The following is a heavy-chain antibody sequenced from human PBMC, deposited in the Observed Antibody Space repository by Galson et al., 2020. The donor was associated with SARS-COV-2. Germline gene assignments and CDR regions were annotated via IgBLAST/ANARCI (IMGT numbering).Heavy chain of an antibody. J-gene: IGHJ4*02. D-gene: IGHD3-9*01. CDR2: ISGISGGI. CDR3: AKCYDILTGLPYD. CDR1: GFTFSSYG. V-gene: IGHV3-23*01. Sequence: GESLKISCAASGFTFSSYGMTWVRQAPGKGLEWVSTISGISGGIFYAESVKGRFTISRDNSKNMLSLQMNNLRADDTAIYYCAKCYDILTGLPYDWGQGTQVTVSS.